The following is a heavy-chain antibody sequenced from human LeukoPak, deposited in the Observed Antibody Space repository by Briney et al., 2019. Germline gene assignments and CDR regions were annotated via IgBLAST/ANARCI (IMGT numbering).Heavy chain of an antibody. CDR2: ISYDGSNK. Sequence: GGSLRLSCAASGFTFSSYAMHGVRQAPGKGLEWVAVISYDGSNKYYADSVKGRLTISRDNSKNTLYLQMNSLRAEDTAVYYCASEIIFGSFDYWGQGTLVTVSS. V-gene: IGHV3-30*04. CDR1: GFTFSSYA. J-gene: IGHJ4*02. CDR3: ASEIIFGSFDY. D-gene: IGHD3-3*01.